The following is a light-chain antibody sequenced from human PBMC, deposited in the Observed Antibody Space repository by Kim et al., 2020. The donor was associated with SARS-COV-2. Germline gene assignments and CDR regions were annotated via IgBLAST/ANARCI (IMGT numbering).Light chain of an antibody. CDR2: KAS. V-gene: IGKV1-5*03. CDR1: QSISYW. J-gene: IGKJ1*01. CDR3: QQYNSYPRT. Sequence: ASVGDRVTITGRASQSISYWLAWYQQKPGKAPKLLIYKASSLQRGVPSRFSGSESGTEFTLTISSLQPDDFATYYCQQYNSYPRTFGQGTKVDIK.